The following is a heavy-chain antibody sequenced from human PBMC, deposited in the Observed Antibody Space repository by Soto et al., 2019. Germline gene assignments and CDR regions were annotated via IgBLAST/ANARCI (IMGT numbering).Heavy chain of an antibody. CDR2: IIPIFGTA. CDR3: ARSVDTAMPYDY. V-gene: IGHV1-69*13. Sequence: PVKVSCKASGGTFSSYAISWVRQAPGQGLEWMGGIIPIFGTANYAQKFQGRDTITADESTSTAYMELSSLRSEDTAVYYCARSVDTAMPYDYWGQGTLVTVSS. D-gene: IGHD5-18*01. CDR1: GGTFSSYA. J-gene: IGHJ4*02.